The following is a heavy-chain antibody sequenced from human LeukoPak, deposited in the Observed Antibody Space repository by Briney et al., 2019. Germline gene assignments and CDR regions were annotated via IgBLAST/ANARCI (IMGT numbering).Heavy chain of an antibody. D-gene: IGHD1-26*01. Sequence: GGSLRLSCAASGFTFSSYAMHWVRQAPGKGLEWVAVISYDGSNKYYADSVKGRFTISRDNSKNTLYLQMNSLRAEDTAVYYCARGGIVGATTLDYWGQGTLVTVSS. CDR3: ARGGIVGATTLDY. J-gene: IGHJ4*02. CDR1: GFTFSSYA. V-gene: IGHV3-30-3*01. CDR2: ISYDGSNK.